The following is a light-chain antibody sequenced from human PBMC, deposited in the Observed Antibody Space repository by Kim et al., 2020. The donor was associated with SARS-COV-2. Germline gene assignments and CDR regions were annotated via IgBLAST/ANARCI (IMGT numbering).Light chain of an antibody. J-gene: IGKJ5*01. CDR1: QDNKKQ. V-gene: IGKV1-17*02. Sequence: GSGGERGNNTWRGKQDNKKQLGWYQQKPGEGPKRLILDGIRLERGGPSKVNGKGSGERFNFTNKKLQAEDFATYYCLQNSTVPITFGQGTRLEIK. CDR3: LQNSTVPIT. CDR2: DGI.